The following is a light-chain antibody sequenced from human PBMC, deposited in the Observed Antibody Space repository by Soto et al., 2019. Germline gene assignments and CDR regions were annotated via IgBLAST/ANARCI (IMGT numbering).Light chain of an antibody. CDR3: QQYSTSLT. V-gene: IGKV3-15*01. J-gene: IGKJ4*02. CDR1: QSVGST. CDR2: GAS. Sequence: EIFMTQSPATLSVSPGERVILSCRASQSVGSTLAWYQRKPGQAPRLLIRGASTRATGVPARFSGSGSGTEFTLTSSSLHSEDFAVYYCQQYSTSLTFGGGTTLEIK.